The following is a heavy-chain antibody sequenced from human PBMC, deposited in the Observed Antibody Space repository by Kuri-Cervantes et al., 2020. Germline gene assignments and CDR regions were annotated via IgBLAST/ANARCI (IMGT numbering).Heavy chain of an antibody. V-gene: IGHV4-34*01. CDR1: DGSFSGSS. CDR2: INHRGST. Sequence: SETLSLTCAVYDGSFSGSSWTWIRQPAGKGLEWIGEINHRGSTNYNPSLKSRVTISVDTSKNQFSLKMTSVTAADTAVYYCARQSCSGGSCYSATPQLNWFDPWGQGTLVTVSS. J-gene: IGHJ5*02. D-gene: IGHD2-15*01. CDR3: ARQSCSGGSCYSATPQLNWFDP.